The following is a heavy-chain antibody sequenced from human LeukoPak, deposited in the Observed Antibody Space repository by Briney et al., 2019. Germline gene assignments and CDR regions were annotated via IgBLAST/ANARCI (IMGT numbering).Heavy chain of an antibody. CDR3: ARDSLAVADYNWFDP. J-gene: IGHJ5*02. CDR1: GGSISSSCYY. CDR2: IYYSGST. V-gene: IGHV4-39*07. D-gene: IGHD6-19*01. Sequence: SETLSLTCTVSGGSISSSCYYWGWIRPPPGKGLEWIGSIYYSGSTYYNPSLKSRVTISVDTSKNQFSLKLSSVTAADTAVYYCARDSLAVADYNWFDPWGQGTLVTVSS.